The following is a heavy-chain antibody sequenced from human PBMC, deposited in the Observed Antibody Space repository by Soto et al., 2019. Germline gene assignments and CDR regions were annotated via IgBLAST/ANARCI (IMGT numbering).Heavy chain of an antibody. CDR2: IYYSGST. D-gene: IGHD5-18*01. Sequence: QVQLQESGPGLVKPSQTLSLTCTVSGGSISSGGYYWSWIRQHPGKGLEWIGYIYYSGSTYYNPSLKSRVSLSVDTSENQFSLRLSAVAAADTAVYYCARGNTAMVGYYYYYYGMDVWGQGTTVTVSS. J-gene: IGHJ6*02. V-gene: IGHV4-31*03. CDR1: GGSISSGGYY. CDR3: ARGNTAMVGYYYYYYGMDV.